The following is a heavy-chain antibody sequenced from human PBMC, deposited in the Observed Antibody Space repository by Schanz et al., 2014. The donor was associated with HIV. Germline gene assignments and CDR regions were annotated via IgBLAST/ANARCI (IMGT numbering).Heavy chain of an antibody. CDR1: GGTFSIYA. D-gene: IGHD2-15*01. Sequence: QVQLVQSGAEVKKPGSSVKVSCKASGGTFSIYAISWVRQAPGQGLEWMGGTTHIFGTTNYAPKFQGRVTINVDESTSTAYMELSSLRSDDTAVYYCARTHYSVVSSRAMDVWGQGTTVTVS. CDR2: TTHIFGTT. V-gene: IGHV1-69*01. CDR3: ARTHYSVVSSRAMDV. J-gene: IGHJ6*02.